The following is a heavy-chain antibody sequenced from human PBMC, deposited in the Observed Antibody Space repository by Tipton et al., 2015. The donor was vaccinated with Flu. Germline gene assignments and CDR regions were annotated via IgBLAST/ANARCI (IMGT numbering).Heavy chain of an antibody. J-gene: IGHJ5*02. CDR2: LSHTGTT. CDR1: GYSISSGYY. Sequence: LRLSCAVAGYSISSGYYWGWIRQPPGKGLEWIGSLSHTGTTNYNPSLRSRATISVDTSRNQFSLRLTSVTVADTAVYYCARDRWEYASGFDPWGQGTPVTVSP. V-gene: IGHV4-38-2*02. CDR3: ARDRWEYASGFDP. D-gene: IGHD6-19*01.